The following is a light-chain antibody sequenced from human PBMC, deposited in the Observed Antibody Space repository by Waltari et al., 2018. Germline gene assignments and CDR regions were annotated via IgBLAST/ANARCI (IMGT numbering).Light chain of an antibody. CDR1: ESLVYSDGNTT. CDR3: MQGTHWPFT. V-gene: IGKV2-30*01. CDR2: RIS. Sequence: VLTQSPIPLSVSRGQPASISCRSSESLVYSDGNTTLNWYLQRPGQSTMRIVWRISIRDSGASDRFTGSGSGTDFTLKISSVETDDVGIYYCMQGTHWPFTFAAGTKVAIK. J-gene: IGKJ4*01.